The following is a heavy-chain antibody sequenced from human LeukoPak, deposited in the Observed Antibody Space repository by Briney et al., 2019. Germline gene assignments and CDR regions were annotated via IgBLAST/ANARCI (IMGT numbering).Heavy chain of an antibody. D-gene: IGHD3-22*01. CDR2: INHSGST. J-gene: IGHJ4*02. V-gene: IGHV4-34*01. CDR3: TRGVYHDSSGYYETPFDY. CDR1: GGSFSGYY. Sequence: SETLSLTCAVYGGSFSGYYWSWIRQPPGKGLEWIGEINHSGSTNYNPSLKSRVTTSVDTSKNQFSLKLSSVTAADTAVYYCTRGVYHDSSGYYETPFDYWGQGTLVTVSS.